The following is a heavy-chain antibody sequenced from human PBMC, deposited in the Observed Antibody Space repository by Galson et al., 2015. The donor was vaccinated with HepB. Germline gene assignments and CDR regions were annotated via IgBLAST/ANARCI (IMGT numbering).Heavy chain of an antibody. CDR3: AKDRDFGVRGVPVFWY. J-gene: IGHJ4*02. V-gene: IGHV3-30*02. Sequence: SLRLSCAASGFTFSSYGMHWVRQAPGKGLEWVAFIRYDGSNKYYADSVKGRFTISRDNSKNTLYLQMNSLRAEDTAVYYCAKDRDFGVRGVPVFWYWGQGTLVTVSS. D-gene: IGHD3-10*01. CDR1: GFTFSSYG. CDR2: IRYDGSNK.